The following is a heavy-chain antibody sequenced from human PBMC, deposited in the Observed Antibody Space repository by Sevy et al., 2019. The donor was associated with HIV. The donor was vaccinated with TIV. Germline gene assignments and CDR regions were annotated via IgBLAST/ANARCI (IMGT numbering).Heavy chain of an antibody. CDR1: GFSFDSYG. CDR2: ISGSGTRT. CDR3: AKGGGGHYDPDEIGYYFYYYNMDV. D-gene: IGHD3-22*01. J-gene: IGHJ6*03. Sequence: GSLRLSCAVSGFSFDSYGMTWVRQAPGKGLEWVSGISGSGTRTYYADSVKGRFSISRDNSKNRLYLQMNSLRSEETAIYYCAKGGGGHYDPDEIGYYFYYYNMDVWGKGTTVTVSS. V-gene: IGHV3-23*01.